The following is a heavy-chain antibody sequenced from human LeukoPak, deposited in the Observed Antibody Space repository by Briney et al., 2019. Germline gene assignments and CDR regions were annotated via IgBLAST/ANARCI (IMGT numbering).Heavy chain of an antibody. V-gene: IGHV1-46*01. CDR1: GYTFTTYY. J-gene: IGHJ6*02. Sequence: ASVKVSCKASGYTFTTYYIHWVRQAPGQGPEWMGLIKPSDGTTIYAHNFQGRVTMPRDTSTSTVYMELSSLRSEDTAVYYCGRGDSNYYYGMDVWGQGTTVTVS. CDR3: GRGDSNYYYGMDV. CDR2: IKPSDGTT. D-gene: IGHD2-21*02.